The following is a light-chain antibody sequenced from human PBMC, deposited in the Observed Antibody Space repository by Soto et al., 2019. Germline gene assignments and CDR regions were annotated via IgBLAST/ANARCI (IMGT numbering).Light chain of an antibody. V-gene: IGLV2-11*01. J-gene: IGLJ3*02. CDR2: DVN. CDR1: SSDVGGYNY. CDR3: CSYTGSYTWV. Sequence: QSVLTQPRSVSGSPGQSVTISCTGTSSDVGGYNYVSWYQQYPGKAPKFMIYDVNKRPSGVPDRFSGSKSGNTASLTISGLQADDEADYYCCSYTGSYTWVFGGGTKVTVL.